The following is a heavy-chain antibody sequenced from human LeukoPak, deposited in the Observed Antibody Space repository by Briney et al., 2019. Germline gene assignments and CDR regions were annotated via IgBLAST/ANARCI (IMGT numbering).Heavy chain of an antibody. CDR2: IYYSGST. D-gene: IGHD1-26*01. V-gene: IGHV4-39*01. Sequence: SETLSLTCTVSGGSISSSSYCWGWIRQPPGKGLEWIGSIYYSGSTYYNPSLKSRVTISVDTSKNQFSLKLSSVTAADTAVYYCARRSPEAVAGAFDYWGQGTLVTVSS. CDR3: ARRSPEAVAGAFDY. CDR1: GGSISSSSYC. J-gene: IGHJ4*02.